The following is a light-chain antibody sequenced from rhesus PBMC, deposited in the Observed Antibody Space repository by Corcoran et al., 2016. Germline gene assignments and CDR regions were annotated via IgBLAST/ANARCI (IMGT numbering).Light chain of an antibody. Sequence: DIQMTQSPSSLSAFVGDRVTITCRASQGIRNWLAWYQQKPGKAPNLLLHRSSNLRPGVPSRFSGSGSGTDVTLTISSLQPEDIATYYCQQHDSTPLTFGGGTKVEIK. CDR1: QGIRNW. CDR3: QQHDSTPLT. J-gene: IGKJ4*01. V-gene: IGKV1-69*01. CDR2: RSS.